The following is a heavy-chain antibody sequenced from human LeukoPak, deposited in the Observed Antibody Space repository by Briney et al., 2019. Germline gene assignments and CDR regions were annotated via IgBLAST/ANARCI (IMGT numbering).Heavy chain of an antibody. CDR1: GVTVGSNY. Sequence: GGSLRLSCAASGVTVGSNYMSWVRQAPGKGLEWVSVIYSGDNAYYADFVKGRFIISRDNSKQTLHLQMNTLGAEDTAVYYCAKGDAYNSAVFLDYWGQGTLVTVSS. CDR2: IYSGDNA. CDR3: AKGDAYNSAVFLDY. J-gene: IGHJ4*02. V-gene: IGHV3-66*01. D-gene: IGHD5-24*01.